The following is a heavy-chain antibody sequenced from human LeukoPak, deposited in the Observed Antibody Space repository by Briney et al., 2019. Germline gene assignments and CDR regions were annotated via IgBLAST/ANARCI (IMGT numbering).Heavy chain of an antibody. CDR3: ARDMYDSSGYLFDY. CDR2: ISYDGSNK. J-gene: IGHJ4*02. Sequence: GESLRLSCAASGFTFSTYGMHWVRQAPGKGLEWVAVISYDGSNKYYADSVKGRFTISRDNSKNTLYLQMNSLRAEDTAVYYCARDMYDSSGYLFDYWGQGTLVTVSS. D-gene: IGHD3-22*01. V-gene: IGHV3-30*03. CDR1: GFTFSTYG.